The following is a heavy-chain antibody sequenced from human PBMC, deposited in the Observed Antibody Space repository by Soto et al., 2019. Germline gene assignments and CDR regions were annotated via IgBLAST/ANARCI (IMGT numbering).Heavy chain of an antibody. D-gene: IGHD3-3*01. V-gene: IGHV5-51*01. Sequence: GESLKVACKISGYSFTSYWIGSVLHMPGKGLEWIGITYPAESATRYRPSFQGQVTISADRSISTAYLQWSSLKASDTAIYYCARLKGPFWGDPPGFDPWGQGTLVTVSS. CDR2: TYPAESAT. CDR3: ARLKGPFWGDPPGFDP. J-gene: IGHJ5*02. CDR1: GYSFTSYW.